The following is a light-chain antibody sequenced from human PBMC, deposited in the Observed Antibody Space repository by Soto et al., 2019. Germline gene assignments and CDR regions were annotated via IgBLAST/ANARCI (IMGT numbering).Light chain of an antibody. CDR3: QQYNNWPPLT. Sequence: ETVMTQSPATLSVSPGERATLSCRASQSVSGNLAWYQQRPGQAPRLLIYGASTRATGIPARFSGSGSGTEFTLTINSLQSEDFAVYYCQQYNNWPPLTFGGGTKVEIK. CDR2: GAS. V-gene: IGKV3-15*01. CDR1: QSVSGN. J-gene: IGKJ4*01.